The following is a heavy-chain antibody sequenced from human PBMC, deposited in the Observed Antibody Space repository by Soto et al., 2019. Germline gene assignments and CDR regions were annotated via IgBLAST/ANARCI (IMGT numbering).Heavy chain of an antibody. CDR3: ARTSFGGRRYYSGKDV. J-gene: IGHJ6*01. V-gene: IGHV5-51*01. D-gene: IGHD3-16*01. CDR1: GYTFTSYW. Sequence: GESLKISCKGSGYTFTSYWIGWVSQMPGKGLEWMGIIYPGDSDTRYSPSFQGQVTMSADRSINTAYLHSSSLKASDTAVYYCARTSFGGRRYYSGKDVLGKGTTVTVAS. CDR2: IYPGDSDT.